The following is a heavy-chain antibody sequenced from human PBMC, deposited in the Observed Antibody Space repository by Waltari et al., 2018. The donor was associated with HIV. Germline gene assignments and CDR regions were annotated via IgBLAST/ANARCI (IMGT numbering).Heavy chain of an antibody. V-gene: IGHV1-69*06. CDR2: IIPIFSTA. D-gene: IGHD4-17*01. J-gene: IGHJ2*01. CDR1: GGTFSSYV. Sequence: QVQLVQSGAEVKKPGSSVKVSCKASGGTFSSYVITWVRQAPGQGLEWMGGIIPIFSTANYAQKFQGRVTITADKSTSTAYMELGSLRSEDTAVYYCASTLTTVVTYWYFDLLGRGTLVTVSS. CDR3: ASTLTTVVTYWYFDL.